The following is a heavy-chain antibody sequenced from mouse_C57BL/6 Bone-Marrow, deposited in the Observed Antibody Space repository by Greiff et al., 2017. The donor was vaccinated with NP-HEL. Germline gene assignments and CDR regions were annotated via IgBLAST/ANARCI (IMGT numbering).Heavy chain of an antibody. V-gene: IGHV3-6*01. CDR2: ISYDGSN. CDR1: GYSITSGYY. CDR3: ARGGVVAPFDY. D-gene: IGHD1-1*01. Sequence: EVQLQQSGPGLVKPSQSLSLTCSVTGYSITSGYYWNWIRQFPGNKLEWMGYISYDGSNNYNPYLKNRISITRDPSKNQFFLKLNSVTTEDTATYYCARGGVVAPFDYWGQGTTLTVSS. J-gene: IGHJ2*01.